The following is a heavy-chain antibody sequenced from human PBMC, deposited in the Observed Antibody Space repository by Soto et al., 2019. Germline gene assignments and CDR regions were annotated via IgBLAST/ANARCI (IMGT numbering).Heavy chain of an antibody. Sequence: QLQLQESDSGLVKPSQTLSLTCAVSGGSISSGGYSWSWIRQPPGKGLEWIGYIYHSGSTYYNPSLKRRVTRSVERSRNQFYRNRGSVTAADTDVYYGASAYVCWSYRDAFDIWCQGTMVTVSS. CDR3: ASAYVCWSYRDAFDI. CDR1: GGSISSGGYS. J-gene: IGHJ3*02. V-gene: IGHV4-30-2*01. D-gene: IGHD3-16*02. CDR2: IYHSGST.